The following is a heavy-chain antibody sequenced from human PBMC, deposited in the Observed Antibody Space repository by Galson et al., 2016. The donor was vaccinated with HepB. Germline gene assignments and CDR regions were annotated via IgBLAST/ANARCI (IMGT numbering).Heavy chain of an antibody. CDR3: ANLHYYASQY. D-gene: IGHD3-10*01. CDR1: GFNFRASY. Sequence: SLRLSCAASGFNFRASYMIWIRQAPGKSLEWVSFISESGTNTFDADSVRGRFTISRDNARNSLYLHMNSLRVEDTAIYYCANLHYYASQYWGQGTLVPVSS. CDR2: ISESGTNT. J-gene: IGHJ4*02. V-gene: IGHV3-11*04.